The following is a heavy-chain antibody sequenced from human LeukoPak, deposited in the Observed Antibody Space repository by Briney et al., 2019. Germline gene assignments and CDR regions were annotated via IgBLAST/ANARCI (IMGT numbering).Heavy chain of an antibody. CDR2: ISSSSSTI. Sequence: GGSLRLSCAASGFTFSSYSMNWVRQAPGKGLEWVSYISSSSSTIYYADSVKGRFTIPRDNAKNSLYLQMNSLRAEDTAVYYCASQAPPYLGARGIWGQGTLVTVSS. J-gene: IGHJ4*02. V-gene: IGHV3-48*04. D-gene: IGHD3-16*01. CDR1: GFTFSSYS. CDR3: ASQAPPYLGARGI.